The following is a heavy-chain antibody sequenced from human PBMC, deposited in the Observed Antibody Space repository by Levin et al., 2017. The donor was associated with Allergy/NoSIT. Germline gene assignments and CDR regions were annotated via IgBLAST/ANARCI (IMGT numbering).Heavy chain of an antibody. J-gene: IGHJ1*01. CDR1: GASISSGGYY. CDR3: ARASLRPAAYTSGWVAEYFQH. CDR2: IYYSGNT. V-gene: IGHV4-31*03. D-gene: IGHD6-19*01. Sequence: LRLSCTVSGASISSGGYYWSWIRQHPGKGLEWIGNIYYSGNTFYNPSLKSRINISIDTSKNQFSLKLSSVTAADTAVYFCARASLRPAAYTSGWVAEYFQHWGQGTLVTVSS.